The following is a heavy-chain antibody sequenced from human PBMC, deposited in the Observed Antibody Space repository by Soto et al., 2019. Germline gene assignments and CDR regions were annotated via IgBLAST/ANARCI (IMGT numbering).Heavy chain of an antibody. Sequence: ASVKVSCKASGYTFTSYGISWVRQAPGQGLEWMVWISAYNGNTNYAQKLQGRVTMTTDTSTSTAYMELRSLRSDDTAVYYCARDWSRWSGYSDYYYYYYGMDVWGQGTTVTVSS. J-gene: IGHJ6*02. CDR2: ISAYNGNT. CDR3: ARDWSRWSGYSDYYYYYYGMDV. D-gene: IGHD3-3*01. CDR1: GYTFTSYG. V-gene: IGHV1-18*01.